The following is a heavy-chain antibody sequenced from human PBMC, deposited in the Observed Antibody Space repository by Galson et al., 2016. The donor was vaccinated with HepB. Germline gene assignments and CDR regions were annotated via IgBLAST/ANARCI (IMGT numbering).Heavy chain of an antibody. CDR2: ISSNAAYI. CDR3: AREGLRTPMSNPDAFDI. D-gene: IGHD3-10*02. J-gene: IGHJ3*02. CDR1: GFTFSRYT. V-gene: IGHV3-21*01. Sequence: SLRLSCAASGFTFSRYTMNWVRQAPGKGLEWVTSISSNAAYIYHADSVRGRFTISRDNARNSLYLQMNILTGEDTAVYYCAREGLRTPMSNPDAFDIWGQGTIVTVSS.